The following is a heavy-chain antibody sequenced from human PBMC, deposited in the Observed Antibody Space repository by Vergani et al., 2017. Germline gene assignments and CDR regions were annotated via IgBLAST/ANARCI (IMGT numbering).Heavy chain of an antibody. CDR2: IRYDGSNK. CDR3: RGDDIVVVPAAKEDY. J-gene: IGHJ4*02. V-gene: IGHV3-30*02. Sequence: VQLVESGGGVVQPGGSLRLSCAASGFTFSNYGMHWVRQAPGKGLEWVAFIRYDGSNKYYADSVKGRFTISRDNSKNTLYLQMNSLRTEDTAVYYCRGDDIVVVPAAKEDYWGQGTLVTVSS. CDR1: GFTFSNYG. D-gene: IGHD2-2*01.